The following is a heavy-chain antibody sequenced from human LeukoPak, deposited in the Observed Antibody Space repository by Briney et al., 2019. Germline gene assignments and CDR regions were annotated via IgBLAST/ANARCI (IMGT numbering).Heavy chain of an antibody. CDR1: GFTFSSYA. CDR3: ARQDSVHYGFYYGMDV. Sequence: GGSLRLSCAASGFTFSSYAMHWVRQAPGKGLEWVAVISYDGSNKYYADSVKGRFTISRDNSKNTLYLQMNSLRAEDTAVYYCARQDSVHYGFYYGMDVWGQGTTVTVSS. CDR2: ISYDGSNK. V-gene: IGHV3-30*04. D-gene: IGHD3-10*01. J-gene: IGHJ6*02.